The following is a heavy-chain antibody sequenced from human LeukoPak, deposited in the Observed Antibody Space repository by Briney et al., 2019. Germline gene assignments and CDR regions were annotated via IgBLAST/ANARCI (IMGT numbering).Heavy chain of an antibody. V-gene: IGHV4-59*08. CDR1: GGSISSYY. CDR3: ARSPLMVYANDY. J-gene: IGHJ4*02. CDR2: MYYSGSH. Sequence: PSETLSLTCTVSGGSISSYYWSWIRQPPGKGLEWIGYMYYSGSHNYTPSLKSRVTISVDTSKNQFSLKLSSVTAADTAVYYCARSPLMVYANDYWGQGTLVTVSS. D-gene: IGHD2-8*01.